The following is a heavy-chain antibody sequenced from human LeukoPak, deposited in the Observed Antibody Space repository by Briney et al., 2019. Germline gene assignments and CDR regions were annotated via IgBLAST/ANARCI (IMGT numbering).Heavy chain of an antibody. J-gene: IGHJ4*02. CDR2: IRYDGSNK. Sequence: GGSLRLSCAASGFTFSSYGMHWVRQAPGKGLEWVAFIRYDGSNKYYADSVKGRFTISRDNSKNTLYLQMNSLRAEDTAVYYCARGTRIQLSYYFDYWGQGTLVTVSS. D-gene: IGHD5-18*01. CDR1: GFTFSSYG. V-gene: IGHV3-30*02. CDR3: ARGTRIQLSYYFDY.